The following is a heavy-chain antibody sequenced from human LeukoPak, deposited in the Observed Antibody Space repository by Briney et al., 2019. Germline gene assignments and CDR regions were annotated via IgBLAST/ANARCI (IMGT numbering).Heavy chain of an antibody. CDR3: TRDRDGSGYPFQY. J-gene: IGHJ4*02. CDR1: SASFSGYF. V-gene: IGHV4-34*01. Sequence: SETLSLTCTVYSASFSGYFWSWIRQPPGKGLEWIGEVNHRGNINYNPSLKSRVSISVDTSKNQFSLKLTSVTAADTAVYYCTRDRDGSGYPFQYWGQGTLATVSS. D-gene: IGHD3-10*01. CDR2: VNHRGNI.